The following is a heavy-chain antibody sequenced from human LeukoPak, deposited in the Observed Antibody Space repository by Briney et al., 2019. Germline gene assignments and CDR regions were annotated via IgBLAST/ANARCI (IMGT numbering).Heavy chain of an antibody. J-gene: IGHJ4*02. D-gene: IGHD5-12*01. V-gene: IGHV4-34*01. CDR3: ARARGTVAIDY. Sequence: SETLSLTCAVYGGSFSGYYWSWIRQPPGKGLEWIGEINNSGSTNCNPSLKSRVTVSVDTSKNQFSLKLTSVTAADTAVYYCARARGTVAIDYWGQGTRVTVSS. CDR2: INNSGST. CDR1: GGSFSGYY.